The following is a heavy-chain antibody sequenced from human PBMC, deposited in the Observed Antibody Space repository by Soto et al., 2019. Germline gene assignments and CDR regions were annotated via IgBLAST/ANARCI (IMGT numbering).Heavy chain of an antibody. J-gene: IGHJ4*02. Sequence: LRLSCAASGFTFSSYAMHWVRQAPGKGLEWVAVISYDGSNKYYADSVKGRFTISRDNSKNTLYLQMNSLRAEDTAVYYCARDSDSGSYLYYFDYWGQGTLVTVSS. CDR2: ISYDGSNK. CDR1: GFTFSSYA. D-gene: IGHD1-26*01. V-gene: IGHV3-30-3*01. CDR3: ARDSDSGSYLYYFDY.